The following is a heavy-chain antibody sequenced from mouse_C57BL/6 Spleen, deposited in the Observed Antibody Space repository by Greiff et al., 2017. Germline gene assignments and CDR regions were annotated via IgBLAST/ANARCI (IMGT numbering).Heavy chain of an antibody. J-gene: IGHJ4*01. V-gene: IGHV2-5*01. CDR1: GFSLTSYG. CDR3: AKKRNGEGYAMDY. Sequence: VQLQQSGPGLVQPSQSLSITCTVSGFSLTSYGVHWVRQSPGQGLEWLGVIWSGGSTDYNAAFKSRMSIPKDNTKGQVFFKMNSLQAYDTSIYYCAKKRNGEGYAMDYWGQGTSVTVSS. CDR2: IWSGGST.